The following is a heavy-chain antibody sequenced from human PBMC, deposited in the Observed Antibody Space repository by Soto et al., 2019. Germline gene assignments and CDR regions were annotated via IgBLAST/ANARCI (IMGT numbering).Heavy chain of an antibody. J-gene: IGHJ6*02. Sequence: GGSLRLSSAASGFTFSDYYMSWIRQAPGKGLEWVSYISSSGSTIYYADSVKGRFTISRGNAKNSLYLQMNSLRAEDTAVYYCARATFVFYDSSGYYNGMDVWGQGTTVTVSS. D-gene: IGHD3-22*01. CDR3: ARATFVFYDSSGYYNGMDV. CDR2: ISSSGSTI. V-gene: IGHV3-11*01. CDR1: GFTFSDYY.